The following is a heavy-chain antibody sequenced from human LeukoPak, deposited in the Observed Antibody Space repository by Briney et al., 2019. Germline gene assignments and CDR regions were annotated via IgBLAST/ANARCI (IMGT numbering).Heavy chain of an antibody. D-gene: IGHD1-26*01. Sequence: SETLSLTCTVSGGSISSGSYYWSWIRQPAGKGLEWIGRIYTSGSTNYNPSLKSRVTISVDKSKNQFSLKLSSVTAADTAVYYCARGNESMVVGPYFDYWGQGTLVTVSS. CDR1: GGSISSGSYY. J-gene: IGHJ4*02. V-gene: IGHV4-61*02. CDR2: IYTSGST. CDR3: ARGNESMVVGPYFDY.